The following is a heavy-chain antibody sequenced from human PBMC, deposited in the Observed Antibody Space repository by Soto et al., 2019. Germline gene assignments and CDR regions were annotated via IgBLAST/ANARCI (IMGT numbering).Heavy chain of an antibody. CDR3: ATSRFYCGGGCYVGDADAFDI. CDR1: GYTLTELS. CDR2: FDPEDGET. Sequence: GASVKVSCKVSGYTLTELSMHWVRQAPGKGLEWMGGFDPEDGETIYAQKFQGRVTMTDNTSTDTAYKDLSSLISQDSAVYYCATSRFYCGGGCYVGDADAFDIWGQGTMVTVSS. V-gene: IGHV1-24*01. J-gene: IGHJ3*02. D-gene: IGHD2-21*02.